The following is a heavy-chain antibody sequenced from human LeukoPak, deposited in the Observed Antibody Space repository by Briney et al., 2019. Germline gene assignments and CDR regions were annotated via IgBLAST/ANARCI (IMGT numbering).Heavy chain of an antibody. Sequence: GGSLRLSCAASGFTFSTYSMNWVRQAPGKGLEWVSYIDTGTSTIYYADSVKGRFTISRDNAKNSLYLQMNSLRAEDTAVYSCARAPHSPSALLGAFDIWGQGTMVTVSS. J-gene: IGHJ3*02. CDR2: IDTGTSTI. V-gene: IGHV3-48*04. D-gene: IGHD2-21*01. CDR3: ARAPHSPSALLGAFDI. CDR1: GFTFSTYS.